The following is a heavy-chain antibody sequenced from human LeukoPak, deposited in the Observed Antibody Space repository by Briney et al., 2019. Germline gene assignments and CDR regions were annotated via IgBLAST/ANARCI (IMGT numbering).Heavy chain of an antibody. J-gene: IGHJ4*02. D-gene: IGHD6-19*01. V-gene: IGHV3-48*03. CDR1: GFTFSSYE. CDR2: ISISGSTI. CDR3: ARGRSGCPPLFNY. Sequence: PGGSHSPACAASGFTFSSYEMNWVRQAPGKGLEWVSYISISGSTIYYADSVKGRFTISRDNAKNSLYLQMNSLRAEDTAVYYCARGRSGCPPLFNYWGQGTLVTVSS.